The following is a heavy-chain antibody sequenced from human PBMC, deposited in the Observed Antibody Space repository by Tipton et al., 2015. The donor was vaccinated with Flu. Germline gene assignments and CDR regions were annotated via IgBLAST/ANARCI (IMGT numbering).Heavy chain of an antibody. D-gene: IGHD2-2*01. CDR2: IDPTSGDT. Sequence: QLVQSGAEVEKPGASVKVSCKASGYTFTDYYLHWVRQAPRQGLEWMGWIDPTSGDTNSAQAFQGRVTMTRDTSINTVYMELTRLRSDDTAVYYCARVPNPAVVPDSTYAFDIWGLGTMVTVSS. CDR1: GYTFTDYY. J-gene: IGHJ3*02. V-gene: IGHV1-2*02. CDR3: ARVPNPAVVPDSTYAFDI.